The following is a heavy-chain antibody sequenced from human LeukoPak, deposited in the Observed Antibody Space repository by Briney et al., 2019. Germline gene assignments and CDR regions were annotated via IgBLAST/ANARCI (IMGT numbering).Heavy chain of an antibody. CDR2: IYYSGST. V-gene: IGHV4-59*01. CDR1: GGSISSYY. CDR3: ARDSGYDSGVDY. J-gene: IGHJ4*02. Sequence: KPSETLSLTCTVSGGSISSYYWSWIRQPPGKGLEWIGYIYYSGSTNYNPSLKSRVTISVDTSKNQFSLKLSSVTAADTAVYYCARDSGYDSGVDYWGQGTLVTVSS. D-gene: IGHD5-12*01.